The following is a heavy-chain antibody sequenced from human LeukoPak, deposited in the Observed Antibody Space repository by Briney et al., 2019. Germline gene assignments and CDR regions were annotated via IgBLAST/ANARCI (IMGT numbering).Heavy chain of an antibody. J-gene: IGHJ6*02. CDR2: IIPIVGIL. D-gene: IGHD1-26*01. CDR3: ARGGSYYFYNGMDV. Sequence: SVKASCKASGGTFTSYGINWVRQAPGLGLEWMGRIIPIVGILNYAQRFQGRVTITADNSTNIAYMELSSLRSEDTAVYYCARGGSYYFYNGMDVWGQGTTVTVSS. V-gene: IGHV1-69*04. CDR1: GGTFTSYG.